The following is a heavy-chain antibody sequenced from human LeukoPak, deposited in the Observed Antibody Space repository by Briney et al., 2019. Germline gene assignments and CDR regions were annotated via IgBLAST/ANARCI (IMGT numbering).Heavy chain of an antibody. V-gene: IGHV3-49*03. CDR2: IRSKAYGGTT. D-gene: IGHD2-2*01. CDR1: GFTFGDYA. J-gene: IGHJ6*02. CDR3: TRDCSSTSCSQDYYYYGMDV. Sequence: PGGSLRLSCTASGFTFGDYAMSWFRQAPGKGLEWVGFIRSKAYGGTTEYAASVKGRFTISRDDSKGIAYLQMNSLKTEDTAVYYCTRDCSSTSCSQDYYYYGMDVWGQGTTVTVSS.